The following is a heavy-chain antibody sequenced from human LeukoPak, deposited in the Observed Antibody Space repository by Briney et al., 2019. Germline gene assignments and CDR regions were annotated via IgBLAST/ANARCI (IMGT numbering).Heavy chain of an antibody. J-gene: IGHJ6*02. Sequence: PSQTLSLTCAVSGGSISSGGYSWSWIRQPPGKGLERIGYIYHSGSTYYNPSLKSRVTISVDRSKNQFSLKLSSVTAADTAVYYCARAAAGNYGMDVWGQGTTVTVSS. CDR1: GGSISSGGYS. CDR2: IYHSGST. CDR3: ARAAAGNYGMDV. D-gene: IGHD6-13*01. V-gene: IGHV4-30-2*01.